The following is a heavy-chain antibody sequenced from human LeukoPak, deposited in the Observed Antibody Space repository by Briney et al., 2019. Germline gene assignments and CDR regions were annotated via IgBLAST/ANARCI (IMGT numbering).Heavy chain of an antibody. D-gene: IGHD4-17*01. Sequence: GGSLRLSCATSGFTFRDHYMDWVRQAPGKGLEWVARTRTKAKDYTTEYAASVKGRFTVSRDESMHSLYLQMNSLKTEDTAVYYCARGPTVTFNYHYGMDVWGQGTTVTVSS. V-gene: IGHV3-72*01. CDR1: GFTFRDHY. CDR2: TRTKAKDYTT. CDR3: ARGPTVTFNYHYGMDV. J-gene: IGHJ6*02.